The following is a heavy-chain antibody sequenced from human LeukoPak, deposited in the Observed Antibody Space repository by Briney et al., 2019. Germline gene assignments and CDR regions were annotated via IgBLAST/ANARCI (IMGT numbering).Heavy chain of an antibody. Sequence: SETLSLTCAVYGGSFSGYYWSWIRQPPGKGLEWIGEINHSGSTNYNPSLKSRVTISVDTSKNQFSLKLSSATAADTAVYYCARGRYCSSTSCPGWYFDLWGRGTLVTVSS. CDR1: GGSFSGYY. CDR2: INHSGST. V-gene: IGHV4-34*01. CDR3: ARGRYCSSTSCPGWYFDL. D-gene: IGHD2-2*01. J-gene: IGHJ2*01.